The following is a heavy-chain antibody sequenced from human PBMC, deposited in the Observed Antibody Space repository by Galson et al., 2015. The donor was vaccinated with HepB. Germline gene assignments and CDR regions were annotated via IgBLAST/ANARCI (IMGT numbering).Heavy chain of an antibody. Sequence: SLRLSCAASGFIFSNYAMTWVRQAPGKGLEWVANIKQDGSEKYYVDSVKGRFTISRDNAKNSLYLQMNSLRAEDTAVYYCTRRYHEYWGQGTLVTVSS. D-gene: IGHD2-2*01. CDR2: IKQDGSEK. V-gene: IGHV3-7*03. J-gene: IGHJ4*02. CDR3: TRRYHEY. CDR1: GFIFSNYA.